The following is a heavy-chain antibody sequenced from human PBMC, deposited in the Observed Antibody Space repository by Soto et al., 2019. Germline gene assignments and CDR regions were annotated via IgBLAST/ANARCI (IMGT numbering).Heavy chain of an antibody. CDR1: GGTFNNYA. CDR3: ARGVHYDSSGYYYFY. Sequence: QVQLVQSGAEVKKPGSSVKVSCKASGGTFNNYAISWVRQAPGQGLEWMGGIIPIFGTANYAQKFQGRVTINEDESTSTAYMELRSLRSEDTAVYYCARGVHYDSSGYYYFYWGQGTLVTVSS. D-gene: IGHD3-22*01. CDR2: IIPIFGTA. J-gene: IGHJ4*02. V-gene: IGHV1-69*01.